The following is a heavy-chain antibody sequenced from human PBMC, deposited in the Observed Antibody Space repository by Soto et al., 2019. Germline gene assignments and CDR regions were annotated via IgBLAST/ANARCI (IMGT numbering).Heavy chain of an antibody. CDR2: IWYDGSNK. J-gene: IGHJ6*03. V-gene: IGHV3-33*01. CDR3: AREGPDIVAPIGGDYYYYYMDV. CDR1: GFTFSSYG. D-gene: IGHD5-12*01. Sequence: QVQLVESGGGVVQPGRSLRLSCAASGFTFSSYGMHWVRQAPGKGLEWVAVIWYDGSNKYYADSVKGRFTISRDNSKNTLYLQMNSLRAEDTAVYYCAREGPDIVAPIGGDYYYYYMDVWGKGTTVTVSS.